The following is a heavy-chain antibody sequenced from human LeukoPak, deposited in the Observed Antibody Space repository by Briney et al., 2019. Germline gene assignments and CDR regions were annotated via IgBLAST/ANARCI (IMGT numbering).Heavy chain of an antibody. D-gene: IGHD3-16*01. Sequence: PGGSLRLSCAASEFIFSRYAMHWVRQAPGKGLEWVAILSYDDTNEYYADSVAGRFTISRDNSKNTLYLQMNSLRAEDTAVYYCAKVGVGWVAFEYWGQGTLVTVSS. CDR3: AKVGVGWVAFEY. CDR2: LSYDDTNE. CDR1: EFIFSRYA. J-gene: IGHJ4*02. V-gene: IGHV3-30*04.